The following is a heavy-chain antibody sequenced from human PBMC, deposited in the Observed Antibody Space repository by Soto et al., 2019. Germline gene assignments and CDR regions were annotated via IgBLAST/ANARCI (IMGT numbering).Heavy chain of an antibody. CDR2: ISSNGGST. CDR1: GFTFSSYA. CDR3: VKDSWSGYYGAFDI. D-gene: IGHD3-3*01. Sequence: GGSLRLSCSASGFTFSSYAMHWVRQAPGKGLEYVSAISSNGGSTNYADSVKGRFTISRDNAKNTLYLQMSSLRAEDTAVYYCVKDSWSGYYGAFDIWGQGTMVTVSS. V-gene: IGHV3-64D*06. J-gene: IGHJ3*02.